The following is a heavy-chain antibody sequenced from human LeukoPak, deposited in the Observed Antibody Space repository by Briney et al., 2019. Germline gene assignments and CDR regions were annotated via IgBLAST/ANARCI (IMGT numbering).Heavy chain of an antibody. CDR2: ISYDGDNK. V-gene: IGHV3-30*18. CDR1: GFSFSSYG. Sequence: GGSLRLSCAASGFSFSSYGMHWVRQAPGKGLEWVAVISYDGDNKYYADSVNGRFTISRDNSKNTLSLQMDSLRAEDTAVYYCAKDIRVWGSYRYPCLDYWGQGTLVTVSA. CDR3: AKDIRVWGSYRYPCLDY. D-gene: IGHD3-16*02. J-gene: IGHJ4*02.